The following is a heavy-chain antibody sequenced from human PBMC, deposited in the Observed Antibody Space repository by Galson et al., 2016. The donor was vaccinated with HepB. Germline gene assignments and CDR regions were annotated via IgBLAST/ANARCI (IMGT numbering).Heavy chain of an antibody. CDR3: ARHVGGENYEFSSGYYTDYYYGMDV. D-gene: IGHD3-3*01. J-gene: IGHJ6*02. V-gene: IGHV5-51*01. Sequence: QSGAEVKKSGESLKISCKASGYTFTNYWIGWVRQMPGKGLEWMGIIYPGDSDTRYSLAFEGQVTISADKSISTAYLQWSSLKASDSAMYYCARHVGGENYEFSSGYYTDYYYGMDVWGQGTSVTV. CDR2: IYPGDSDT. CDR1: GYTFTNYW.